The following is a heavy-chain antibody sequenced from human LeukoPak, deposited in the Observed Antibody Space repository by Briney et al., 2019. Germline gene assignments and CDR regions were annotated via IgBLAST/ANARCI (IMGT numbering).Heavy chain of an antibody. CDR3: ARGVSLVRGMWFDP. V-gene: IGHV4-61*02. Sequence: PSHTLSLTCTVSGASISSGNYYWSWIRQPAGTGLEWLGRVHTSVGTNYNPSFKSRVTISLDTSKNQFSLRLTSVTAADTAMYYCARGVSLVRGMWFDPWGQGTLVTVSS. D-gene: IGHD3-10*01. CDR2: VHTSVGT. CDR1: GASISSGNYY. J-gene: IGHJ5*02.